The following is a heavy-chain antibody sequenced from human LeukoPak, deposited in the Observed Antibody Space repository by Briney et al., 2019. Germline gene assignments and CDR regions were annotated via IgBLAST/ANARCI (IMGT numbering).Heavy chain of an antibody. V-gene: IGHV4-59*01. D-gene: IGHD1-26*01. CDR3: ARDRRWELLHAFDI. Sequence: SETLSLTCTVSGGSISSYFWSWIRQPPGKGLEGIAYIHYSENTNYNPSLKSRVTISVDTSKNQFSLKLSSVTAADTAVYYCARDRRWELLHAFDIWGQGTMVTVSS. CDR1: GGSISSYF. CDR2: IHYSENT. J-gene: IGHJ3*02.